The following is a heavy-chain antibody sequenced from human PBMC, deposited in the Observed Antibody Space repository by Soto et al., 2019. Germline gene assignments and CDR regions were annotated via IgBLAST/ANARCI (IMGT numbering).Heavy chain of an antibody. J-gene: IGHJ1*01. D-gene: IGHD2-15*01. CDR2: IWYDGSNK. CDR1: GFTFSSYG. Sequence: GGSLRLSCAASGFTFSSYGMHWVRQAPGKGLEWVAVIWYDGSNKYYADSVKGRFTISRDNSKNTLYLQMNSLRAEDTAVYYCARKGVHCSGGSCYSLYFQHWGQGTLVTVSS. CDR3: ARKGVHCSGGSCYSLYFQH. V-gene: IGHV3-33*01.